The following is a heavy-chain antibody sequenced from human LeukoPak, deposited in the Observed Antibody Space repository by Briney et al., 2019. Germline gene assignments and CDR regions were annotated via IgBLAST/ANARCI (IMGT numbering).Heavy chain of an antibody. D-gene: IGHD4-17*01. CDR3: AKSSDYGDYEVYFDY. J-gene: IGHJ4*02. CDR2: ISGSGGST. V-gene: IGHV3-23*01. Sequence: GGSLRLSCAASGFTFSSYGMSWVRQAPGKGLEWVSAISGSGGSTYYADSVKGRFTISRDNSKNTLYLQMNSLRAEDTAVYYCAKSSDYGDYEVYFDYWGQGTLVTVSS. CDR1: GFTFSSYG.